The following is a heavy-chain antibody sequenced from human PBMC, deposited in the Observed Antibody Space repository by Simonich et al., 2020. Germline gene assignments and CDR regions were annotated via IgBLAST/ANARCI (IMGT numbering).Heavy chain of an antibody. V-gene: IGHV4-39*01. Sequence: QLQLQESGPGLVKPSETLSLTCTVSGGSISSSSYYWGWLRQPPGKGLEWIGSIYYSGSTDNNPSLKSRVTISVDTSKNQFSLKLSSVTAADTAVYYCARHAGFAFDIWGQGTMVTVSS. CDR1: GGSISSSSYY. J-gene: IGHJ3*02. D-gene: IGHD6-13*01. CDR3: ARHAGFAFDI. CDR2: IYYSGST.